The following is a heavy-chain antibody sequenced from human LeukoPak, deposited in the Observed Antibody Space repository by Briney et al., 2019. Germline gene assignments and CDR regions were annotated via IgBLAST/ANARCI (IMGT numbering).Heavy chain of an antibody. CDR1: GFTFSNYA. D-gene: IGHD6-19*01. CDR2: ISGSGDST. Sequence: PGGSLRLSCAASGFTFSNYAVRWVRQAPGKGLEWVSGISGSGDSTYYADSVKGRFTITRDSSKNTLYLQMNSLRVEDTAVYYCARGTGWYDVFDVWGQGTLVPVSS. V-gene: IGHV3-23*01. CDR3: ARGTGWYDVFDV. J-gene: IGHJ3*01.